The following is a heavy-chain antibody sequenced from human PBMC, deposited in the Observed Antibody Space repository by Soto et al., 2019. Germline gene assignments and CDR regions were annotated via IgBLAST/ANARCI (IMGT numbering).Heavy chain of an antibody. D-gene: IGHD3-10*01. V-gene: IGHV1-46*01. CDR2: ISPDGGST. CDR3: ARAPPGGVIIVITSAQIDY. Sequence: ASVKVSCKASGYDFTDHYIHWVRQAPGQGLEWMGIISPDGGSTRYSQQFQARITMTRDTSTSTVYMELSSLRSEDTAVYYCARAPPGGVIIVITSAQIDYWGQGTLVTVYS. J-gene: IGHJ4*02. CDR1: GYDFTDHY.